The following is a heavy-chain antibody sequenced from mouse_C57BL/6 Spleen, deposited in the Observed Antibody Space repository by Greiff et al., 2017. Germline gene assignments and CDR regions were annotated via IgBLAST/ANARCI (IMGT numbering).Heavy chain of an antibody. CDR2: IDPENGDT. V-gene: IGHV14-4*01. D-gene: IGHD1-1*01. J-gene: IGHJ3*01. Sequence: LVESGAELVRPGASVKLSCTASGFNIKDDYMHWVKQRPEQGLEWIGWIDPENGDTEYASKFQGKATITADTSSNTAYLQLSSLTSEDTAVYYCTTLFYYGSSYGWFAYWGQGTLVTVSA. CDR1: GFNIKDDY. CDR3: TTLFYYGSSYGWFAY.